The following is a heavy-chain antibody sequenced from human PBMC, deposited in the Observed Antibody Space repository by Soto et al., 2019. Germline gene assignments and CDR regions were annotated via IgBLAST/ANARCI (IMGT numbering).Heavy chain of an antibody. CDR2: VWYGGGNK. CDR3: VRAAGYSGNDYVYCDGMDV. D-gene: IGHD5-12*01. CDR1: GFTFSSYG. Sequence: QVQLVESGGGVVQPGRSLRLSCAASGFTFSSYGMHWVRQAPGKGLEWVALVWYGGGNKYYADSVKGRFTISRDNSKNTLYLKRNSFRDEDTAVYYCVRAAGYSGNDYVYCDGMDVWGQGTTVTVSS. V-gene: IGHV3-33*01. J-gene: IGHJ6*02.